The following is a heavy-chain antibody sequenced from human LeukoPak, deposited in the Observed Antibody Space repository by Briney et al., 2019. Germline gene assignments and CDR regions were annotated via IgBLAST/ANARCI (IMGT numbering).Heavy chain of an antibody. V-gene: IGHV3-30*18. CDR1: GFTFSSYG. J-gene: IGHJ6*02. CDR2: ISYDGSNK. Sequence: GGSLRLSCAASGFTFSSYGMHWVRQAPGKGLEWVAVISYDGSNKYYADSVKGRFTISRDNSKNTLYLQMNSLRAEDTAVYYCAEELRYYYGMDVWGQGTTVTVSS. CDR3: AEELRYYYGMDV.